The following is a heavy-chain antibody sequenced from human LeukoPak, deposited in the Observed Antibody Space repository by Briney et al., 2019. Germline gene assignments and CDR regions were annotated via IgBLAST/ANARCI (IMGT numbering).Heavy chain of an antibody. CDR2: IIPDFGTT. Sequence: ASVRVSFKSSGGTFSIFTISWMRQAPGQGLEWMGGIIPDFGTTYNGQKFQGRLTVTADESTDTAYMNLRGLTSEDTAVYYCARDRGDYFDYWGQGTPVTVSS. CDR3: ARDRGDYFDY. J-gene: IGHJ4*02. D-gene: IGHD3-10*01. CDR1: GGTFSIFT. V-gene: IGHV1-69*13.